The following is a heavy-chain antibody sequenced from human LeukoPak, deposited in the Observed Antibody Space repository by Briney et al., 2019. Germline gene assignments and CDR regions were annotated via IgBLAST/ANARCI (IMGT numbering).Heavy chain of an antibody. V-gene: IGHV3-20*04. D-gene: IGHD4-17*01. CDR1: GFTFDDYG. J-gene: IGHJ4*02. CDR3: AKDLDYGDYAQFDY. Sequence: GGSLRLSCAASGFTFDDYGMSWVRQAPGKGLEWVSGINWNGGSTGYADSVKGRFTISRDNSKNTLYLQMNSLRAEDTAVYYCAKDLDYGDYAQFDYWGQGTLVTVSS. CDR2: INWNGGST.